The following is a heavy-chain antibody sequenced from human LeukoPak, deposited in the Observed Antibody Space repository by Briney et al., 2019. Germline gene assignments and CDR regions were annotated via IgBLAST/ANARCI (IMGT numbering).Heavy chain of an antibody. CDR2: IYYSGST. V-gene: IGHV4-38-2*02. CDR1: GYSISSGYY. Sequence: SETLSLTCTVSGYSISSGYYWGWIRQPPGKGLEWIGSIYYSGSTNHNPSLKSRVTISVDTSKNQFTLKVRSVTAADTGVYFCARKGLRPLEWLSEYFFDYWGQGTLVSVAS. J-gene: IGHJ4*02. D-gene: IGHD3-3*01. CDR3: ARKGLRPLEWLSEYFFDY.